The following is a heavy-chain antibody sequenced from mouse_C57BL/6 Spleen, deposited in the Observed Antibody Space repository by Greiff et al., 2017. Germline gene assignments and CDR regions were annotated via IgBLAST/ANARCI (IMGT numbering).Heavy chain of an antibody. CDR2: IDPTDSYT. J-gene: IGHJ4*01. Sequence: QVQLQQPGAELVMPGASVKLSCKASGYTFTSYWMHWVKQRPGQGLEWIGEIDPTDSYTNYNQKFKGKATLTVDKSSSTAYMQLSRLTSEDSAVSYWSGTPYCYGSSYAMDDWGQGTSVTVSS. CDR3: SGTPYCYGSSYAMDD. V-gene: IGHV1-69*01. D-gene: IGHD1-1*01. CDR1: GYTFTSYW.